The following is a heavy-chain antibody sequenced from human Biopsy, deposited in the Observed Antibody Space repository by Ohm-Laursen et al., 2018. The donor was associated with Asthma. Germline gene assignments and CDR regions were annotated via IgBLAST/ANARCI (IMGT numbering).Heavy chain of an antibody. Sequence: PGTLSLTCTVSGVSISSDYWSWIRQPPGKGLEWIGHIYYSGSTNYQPSLKSRVIISIDTYWNRVSLKLTSVTAADTAVYYCARGPELDVWGQGTTVTVSS. CDR2: IYYSGST. CDR3: ARGPELDV. V-gene: IGHV4-59*12. J-gene: IGHJ6*02. CDR1: GVSISSDY.